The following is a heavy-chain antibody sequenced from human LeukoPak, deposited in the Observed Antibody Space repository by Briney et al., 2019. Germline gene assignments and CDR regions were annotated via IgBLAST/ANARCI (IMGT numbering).Heavy chain of an antibody. CDR3: AREILGYDFWSGYSYYYYGMDV. J-gene: IGHJ6*02. CDR1: GFTFSSYA. CDR2: IKQDGSEK. V-gene: IGHV3-7*01. Sequence: GGSLRLSCAASGFTFSSYAMSWVRQAPGKGLEWVANIKQDGSEKYYVDSVKGRFTISRDNAKNSLYLQMNSLRAEDTAVYYCAREILGYDFWSGYSYYYYGMDVWGQGTTVTVSS. D-gene: IGHD3-3*01.